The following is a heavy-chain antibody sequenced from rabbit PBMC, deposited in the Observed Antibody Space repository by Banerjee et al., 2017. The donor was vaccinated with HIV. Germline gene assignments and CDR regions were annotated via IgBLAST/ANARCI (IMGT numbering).Heavy chain of an antibody. J-gene: IGHJ3*01. V-gene: IGHV1S45*01. D-gene: IGHD8-1*01. Sequence: QEQLVESGGGLVQPGGSLKLSCKASGFDFSTYGVNWVRQAPGKGLEWIGYIDTGSSSTDYASWAKGRFTISKTSSTTVTLQMTSLTAADTATYFCARDIWAVSSYLGLWGQGTLVTVS. CDR3: ARDIWAVSSYLGL. CDR2: IDTGSSST. CDR1: GFDFSTYG.